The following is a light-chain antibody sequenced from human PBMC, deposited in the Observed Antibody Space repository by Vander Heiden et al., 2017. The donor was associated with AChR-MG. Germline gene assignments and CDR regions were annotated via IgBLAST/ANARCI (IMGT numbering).Light chain of an antibody. Sequence: SSVLTQPPSAAGAPGRAARTTCGGDNIGRKSVHWYQPKPGHAPVLVIYYDSARPSGLPERFCGSNSANTATLTIIRVEAGDEADYYCHVWDSSSDLVVFGGGTKLTVL. V-gene: IGLV3-21*04. CDR2: YDS. CDR1: NIGRKS. J-gene: IGLJ2*01. CDR3: HVWDSSSDLVV.